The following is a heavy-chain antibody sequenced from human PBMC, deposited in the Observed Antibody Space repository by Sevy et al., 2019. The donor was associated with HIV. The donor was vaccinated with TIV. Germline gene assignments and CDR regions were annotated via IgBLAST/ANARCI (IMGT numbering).Heavy chain of an antibody. CDR1: GGSISSSSYY. V-gene: IGHV4-39*01. Sequence: SETLSLTCTVSGGSISSSSYYWGWIRQPPGKGLEWIGSIYYSGSTYYNPSLKSRVTISVDTSKNQFSLKLSSVTAADTAVYYCAGLVGYCSSTSCRHFDYWGQGTLVTVSS. CDR2: IYYSGST. J-gene: IGHJ4*02. CDR3: AGLVGYCSSTSCRHFDY. D-gene: IGHD2-2*01.